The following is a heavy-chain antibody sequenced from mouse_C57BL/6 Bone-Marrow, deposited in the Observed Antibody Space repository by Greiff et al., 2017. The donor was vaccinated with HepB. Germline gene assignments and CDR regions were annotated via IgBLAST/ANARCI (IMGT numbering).Heavy chain of an antibody. CDR2: IWTGGGT. D-gene: IGHD1-1*01. J-gene: IGHJ4*01. CDR1: GFSLTSYA. CDR3: ARDRIYYYGSSYVGYAMDY. Sequence: VQVVESGPGLVAPSQSLSITCTVSGFSLTSYAISWVRQPPGKGLEWLGVIWTGGGTNYNSALKSRLSISKDNSKSQVFLKMNSLQTDDTARYYCARDRIYYYGSSYVGYAMDYWGQGTSVTVSS. V-gene: IGHV2-9-1*01.